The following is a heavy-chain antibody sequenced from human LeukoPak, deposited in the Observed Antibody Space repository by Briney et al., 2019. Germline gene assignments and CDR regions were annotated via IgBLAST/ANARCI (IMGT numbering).Heavy chain of an antibody. CDR1: GFTFSSYW. CDR3: ARDLIWGSYRYMDY. D-gene: IGHD3-16*02. V-gene: IGHV3-7*01. Sequence: GGSLRLSCAASGFTFSSYWMRWVRQAPGKGLEWVANIKQDGSEKYYVDSVKGRFTISRDNAKNSLYLQMNSLRAEDTAVYYCARDLIWGSYRYMDYWGQGTLVTVSS. CDR2: IKQDGSEK. J-gene: IGHJ4*02.